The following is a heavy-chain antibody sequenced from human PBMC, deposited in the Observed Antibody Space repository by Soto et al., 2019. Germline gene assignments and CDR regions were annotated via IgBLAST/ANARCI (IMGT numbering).Heavy chain of an antibody. J-gene: IGHJ4*02. CDR3: ARGVWGEYKPLFDY. CDR1: GASVSSTNYY. D-gene: IGHD3-16*01. CDR2: IYDTGSS. V-gene: IGHV4-61*01. Sequence: SETLSLTCTVSGASVSSTNYYWSWIRQPPGKGLEWIGYIYDTGSSKRNPSLKSRVALSVDTSKNQFSLKLSSVTAADTAVYFCARGVWGEYKPLFDYGGQGSLVTVSS.